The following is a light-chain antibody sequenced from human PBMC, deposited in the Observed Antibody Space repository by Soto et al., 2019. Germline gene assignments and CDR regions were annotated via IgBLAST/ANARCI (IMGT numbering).Light chain of an antibody. V-gene: IGLV2-14*01. J-gene: IGLJ2*01. CDR3: SSYTSSIL. Sequence: QSALTQPASVSGSPGQSITISCTGTSSDVGGYNYVSWYQQHPGKAPKLMIYDVSNRPSGVSNRFSGSKSGNTASLTISGLQAVDEADYYCSSYTSSILFGGGPKLTVL. CDR2: DVS. CDR1: SSDVGGYNY.